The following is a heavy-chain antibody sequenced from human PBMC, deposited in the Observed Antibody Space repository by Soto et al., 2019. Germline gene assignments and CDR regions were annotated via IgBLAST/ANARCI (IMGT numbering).Heavy chain of an antibody. Sequence: PSETLSLTCAVYGGSFSGYYWSWIRQPPGKGLEWIGKINHSGSTNYNPSLKSRVTMSVDTSKNQFSLKLRSVTAADTAVYYCARGSGSTFDYWGQGTLVTVSS. V-gene: IGHV4-34*01. CDR3: ARGSGSTFDY. CDR2: INHSGST. CDR1: GGSFSGYY. D-gene: IGHD3-10*01. J-gene: IGHJ4*02.